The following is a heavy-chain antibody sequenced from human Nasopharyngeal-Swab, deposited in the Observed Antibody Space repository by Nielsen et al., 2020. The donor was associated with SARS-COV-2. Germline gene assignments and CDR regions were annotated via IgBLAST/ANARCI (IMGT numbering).Heavy chain of an antibody. CDR1: GYSSTKYW. Sequence: GESLKISCKASGYSSTKYWIGWVRQMPGKGLEWMGIIYPGDSDTRYSPSLQGQVTISADKSISTAYLQWSSLKASGTAMYYCARHRYFDYWGQGTLVTVSS. J-gene: IGHJ4*02. CDR2: IYPGDSDT. V-gene: IGHV5-51*01. CDR3: ARHRYFDY.